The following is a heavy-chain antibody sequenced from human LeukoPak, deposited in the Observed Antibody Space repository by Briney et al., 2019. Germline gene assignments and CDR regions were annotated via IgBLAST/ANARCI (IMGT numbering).Heavy chain of an antibody. Sequence: GGSLRLSCAASGFTFSSYAMSWVRQAPGKGLEWVSALSGSGGSTYYADSVKGRFTISRDNSKNTLYLQMNSLRAEDTAVYYCAKDPVRSIAARQLTDAFDIWGQGTMVTVSS. CDR1: GFTFSSYA. CDR2: LSGSGGST. CDR3: AKDPVRSIAARQLTDAFDI. D-gene: IGHD6-6*01. V-gene: IGHV3-23*01. J-gene: IGHJ3*02.